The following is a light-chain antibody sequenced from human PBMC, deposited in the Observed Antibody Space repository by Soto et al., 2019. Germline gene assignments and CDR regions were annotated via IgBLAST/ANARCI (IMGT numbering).Light chain of an antibody. CDR2: AAV. CDR3: QQTYSFPRT. V-gene: IGKV1-39*01. J-gene: IGKJ1*01. Sequence: DIQMTQSPASLSASVGDRVTITFRASQSISNYLTWYQQKPGKAPKLLIYAAVSLQSGVPSRFSGSRSGTDFTLTISSLQPEDFATYHCQQTYSFPRTFGHGTKVDIK. CDR1: QSISNY.